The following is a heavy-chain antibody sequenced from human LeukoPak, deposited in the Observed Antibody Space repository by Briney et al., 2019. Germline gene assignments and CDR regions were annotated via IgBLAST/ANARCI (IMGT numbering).Heavy chain of an antibody. V-gene: IGHV3-23*01. CDR1: GFTFSSYA. CDR3: AKDVISRGIVVVIPYAFDI. Sequence: PGGSLRLSCAASGFTFSSYAMSWVRQAPGKGLEWVSAISGSGGSTYYADSVKGRFTISRDNSKNTLYLQMNSLRAEDTAVYYCAKDVISRGIVVVIPYAFDIWGQGTMVTVSS. D-gene: IGHD3-22*01. J-gene: IGHJ3*02. CDR2: ISGSGGST.